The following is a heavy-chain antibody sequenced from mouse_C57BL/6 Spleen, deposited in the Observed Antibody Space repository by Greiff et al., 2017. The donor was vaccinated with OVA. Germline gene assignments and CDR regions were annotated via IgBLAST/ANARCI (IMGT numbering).Heavy chain of an antibody. J-gene: IGHJ2*01. D-gene: IGHD2-12*01. CDR1: GYAFTNYL. Sequence: QVQLQQSGAELVRPGTSVKVSCKASGYAFTNYLIEWVKQRPGQGLEWIGVINPGSGGTNYNEKFKGKATLTADKSSSTAYMQLSSLTSEDSAVYFCARYDNYFDYWGLGTTLTVSS. CDR3: ARYDNYFDY. V-gene: IGHV1-54*01. CDR2: INPGSGGT.